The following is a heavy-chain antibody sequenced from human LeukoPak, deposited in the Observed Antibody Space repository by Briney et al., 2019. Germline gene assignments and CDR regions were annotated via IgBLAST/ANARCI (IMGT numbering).Heavy chain of an antibody. D-gene: IGHD2-2*01. CDR2: ISGSGGST. Sequence: PGGSLRLFCAASGFTFSSYAMSWVRQAPGKGLEWVSAISGSGGSTYYADSVKGRFTISRDNSKNTLYLQMNSLRAEDTAVYYCAKDLRDDSEGSDIVVVPAARDYWGQGTLVTVSP. CDR3: AKDLRDDSEGSDIVVVPAARDY. V-gene: IGHV3-23*01. CDR1: GFTFSSYA. J-gene: IGHJ4*02.